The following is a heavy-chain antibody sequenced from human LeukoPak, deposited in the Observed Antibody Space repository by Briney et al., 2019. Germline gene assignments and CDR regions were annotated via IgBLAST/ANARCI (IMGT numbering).Heavy chain of an antibody. V-gene: IGHV1-69*13. Sequence: GASVKVSCKASGGTFSSYAISWVRQAPGQGLEWMGGIIPIFGTANYAQKFQGRVTITADESTSTAYMELSSLRSEGTAVYYCARAGFSSSSIAYWGQGALVTVSS. CDR2: IIPIFGTA. CDR1: GGTFSSYA. D-gene: IGHD6-13*01. J-gene: IGHJ4*02. CDR3: ARAGFSSSSIAY.